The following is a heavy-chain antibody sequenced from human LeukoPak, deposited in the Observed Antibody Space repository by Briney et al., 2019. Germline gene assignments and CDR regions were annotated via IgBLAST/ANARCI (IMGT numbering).Heavy chain of an antibody. Sequence: PSETLSLTCTVSGGSIISSAYYWSWIRQPPGKGLEWIGYIYYSGSTYYNPSLKSRVTISLDTSKNQFSLKLSSVTAADTGVYYCVRTEVSSGSEDYWGQGTLVTVSS. CDR2: IYYSGST. D-gene: IGHD6-19*01. J-gene: IGHJ4*02. V-gene: IGHV4-30-4*08. CDR3: VRTEVSSGSEDY. CDR1: GGSIISSAYY.